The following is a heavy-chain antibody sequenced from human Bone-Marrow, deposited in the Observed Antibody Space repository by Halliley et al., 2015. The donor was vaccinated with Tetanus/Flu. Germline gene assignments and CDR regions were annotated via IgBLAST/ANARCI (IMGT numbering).Heavy chain of an antibody. CDR3: ARDNGIAVAEFDY. V-gene: IGHV4-59*01. D-gene: IGHD6-19*01. CDR2: IYSSGNT. Sequence: TLSLTCTVSGGSITDYYWSWIRQPPGKGLEWIGYIYSSGNTDSNPPLKSRVTISIDTSKKQFSLKVRSVTAADTAVYYCARDNGIAVAEFDYWGQGTLVTVSS. CDR1: GGSITDYY. J-gene: IGHJ4*02.